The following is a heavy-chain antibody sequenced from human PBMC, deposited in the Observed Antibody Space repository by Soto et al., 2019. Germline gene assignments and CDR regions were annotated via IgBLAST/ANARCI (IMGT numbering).Heavy chain of an antibody. J-gene: IGHJ4*02. CDR3: ARDLKDFWSCYLSLDY. D-gene: IGHD3-3*01. V-gene: IGHV3-33*01. CDR1: GFTFSSYG. Sequence: GGSLRLSCAASGFTFSSYGLPWVRQAPCKGLEWLAVRWYDGSNKYYADSVKGRFIISRDNSKNTLFLQMNSLRAEDTAVYYCARDLKDFWSCYLSLDYWGQGTLVTVSS. CDR2: RWYDGSNK.